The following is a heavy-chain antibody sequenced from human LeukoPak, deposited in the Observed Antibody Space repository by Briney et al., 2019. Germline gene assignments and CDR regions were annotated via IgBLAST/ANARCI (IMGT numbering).Heavy chain of an antibody. CDR2: ISYDGSNK. D-gene: IGHD6-6*01. J-gene: IGHJ3*02. CDR3: AKDLREYSSSPRNAFDI. CDR1: GFTFSSYG. Sequence: GRSLRLSCAASGFTFSSYGMHWVRQAPGKGLEWVAVISYDGSNKYYADSVKGRFTISRDNSKNTLYLQMNSLRAEDTAVYYCAKDLREYSSSPRNAFDIWGQGTMVTVSS. V-gene: IGHV3-30*18.